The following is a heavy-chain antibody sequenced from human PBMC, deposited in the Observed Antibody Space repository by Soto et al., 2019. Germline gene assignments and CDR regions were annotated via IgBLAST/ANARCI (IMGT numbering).Heavy chain of an antibody. J-gene: IGHJ5*02. CDR3: AGIQESAVTSLRSGWCVP. D-gene: IGHD3-3*01. CDR1: GFSLRNATRG. CDR2: IFSNDEK. Sequence: QVTLKESGPVLVKPTETLTLTCPVSGFSLRNATRGVSWIRQPPGKALEWLAHIFSNDEKSYSTSLKSRLTTSKDTSKSQVDLTMPHMDPVDTATYYCAGIQESAVTSLRSGWCVPGGQGTLVTFSS. V-gene: IGHV2-26*01.